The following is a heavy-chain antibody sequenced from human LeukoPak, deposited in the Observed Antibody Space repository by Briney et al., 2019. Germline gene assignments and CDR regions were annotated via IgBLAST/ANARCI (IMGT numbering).Heavy chain of an antibody. V-gene: IGHV4-34*01. CDR3: ARMRPRHDAFDI. CDR2: INHSGST. Sequence: SETLSLTCTVSGGSFSGYYWSWIRQPPGKGLEWIGEINHSGSTNYNPSLKSRVTISVDTSKNQFSLKLSSVTAADTAVYYCARMRPRHDAFDIWGQGTMVTVSS. CDR1: GGSFSGYY. J-gene: IGHJ3*02.